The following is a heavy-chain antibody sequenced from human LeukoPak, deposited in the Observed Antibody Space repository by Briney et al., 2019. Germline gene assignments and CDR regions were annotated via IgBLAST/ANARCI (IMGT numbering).Heavy chain of an antibody. Sequence: PSETLSLTCTVSGGSISNYYWSWIRQPPGKGLEWIGYNYYSGSTNYNPSLKSRVTISVDTSKNQFSLKLSSVTAADTAVYYCARARCSGGSCSNYYYYYMDVWGKGTTVTVSS. J-gene: IGHJ6*03. CDR1: GGSISNYY. CDR3: ARARCSGGSCSNYYYYYMDV. D-gene: IGHD2-15*01. CDR2: NYYSGST. V-gene: IGHV4-59*01.